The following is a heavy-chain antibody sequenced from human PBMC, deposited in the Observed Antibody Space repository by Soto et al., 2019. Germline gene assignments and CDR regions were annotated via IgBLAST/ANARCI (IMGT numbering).Heavy chain of an antibody. CDR3: AKGGVAAAGILGGYYYYGMDV. Sequence: LRLSFAASVFTFSSYAMSWVRQAPGKGLEWVSAISGSGGSTYYADSVKGRFTISRDNSKNTLYLQMNSLRAEDTAVYYCAKGGVAAAGILGGYYYYGMDVWGQGTTVTVSS. CDR1: VFTFSSYA. J-gene: IGHJ6*02. V-gene: IGHV3-23*01. D-gene: IGHD6-13*01. CDR2: ISGSGGST.